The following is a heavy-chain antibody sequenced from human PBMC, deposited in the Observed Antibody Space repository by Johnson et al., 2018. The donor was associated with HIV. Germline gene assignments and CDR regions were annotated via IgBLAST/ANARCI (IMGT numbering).Heavy chain of an antibody. Sequence: QVQLVESGGGLVKPGGSLRLSCVGSGFTFSDYYMSWVRQAPGKGLEWIAYISGGSAGTFYADSVKGRFTISRDNAKNSLYLQMNSLRAEDTALYYCAKNPGIAGGAFDIWGQGTMVTVSS. CDR2: ISGGSAGT. V-gene: IGHV3-11*01. CDR3: AKNPGIAGGAFDI. CDR1: GFTFSDYY. J-gene: IGHJ3*02. D-gene: IGHD6-13*01.